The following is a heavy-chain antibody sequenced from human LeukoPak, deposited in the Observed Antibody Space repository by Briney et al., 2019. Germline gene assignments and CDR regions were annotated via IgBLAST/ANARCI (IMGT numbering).Heavy chain of an antibody. CDR2: INTNTGNP. Sequence: ASVKVSCKVSGYTFTSYAMNWVRQAHGQGLEWMGWINTNTGNPTYAQGFTGRFVFSLDTSVSTAYLQISSLKAKDTAVYYCAREVRAFDYWGQGTLVTVSS. J-gene: IGHJ4*02. D-gene: IGHD4-11*01. V-gene: IGHV7-4-1*02. CDR3: AREVRAFDY. CDR1: GYTFTSYA.